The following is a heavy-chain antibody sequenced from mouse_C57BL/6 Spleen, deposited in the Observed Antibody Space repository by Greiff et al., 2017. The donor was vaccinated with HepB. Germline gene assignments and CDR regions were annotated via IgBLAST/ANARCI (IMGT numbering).Heavy chain of an antibody. J-gene: IGHJ4*01. V-gene: IGHV14-3*01. D-gene: IGHD2-4*01. CDR3: ASTMITTGTYYYAMDY. CDR2: IDPANGNT. Sequence: EVQLQESVAELVRPGASVKLSCTASGFNIKNTYMHWVKQSPEQGLEWIGRIDPANGNTKYAPKFQGKATITADTSSNTAYLQLSSLTSEDTAIYYCASTMITTGTYYYAMDYWGQGTSVTVSS. CDR1: GFNIKNTY.